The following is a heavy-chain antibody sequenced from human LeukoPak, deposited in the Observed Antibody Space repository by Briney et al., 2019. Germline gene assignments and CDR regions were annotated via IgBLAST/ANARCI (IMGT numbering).Heavy chain of an antibody. CDR2: ISYDGSNK. D-gene: IGHD5-18*01. Sequence: GGSLRLSCAASGFTFSSYAMHWVRQAPGKGLEWVAVISYDGSNKYYADSVKGRFTISRDNSKNTLYLQMNSLRAEDTAVYYCAGDLTGYSYGRGFDYWGQGTLVTVSS. CDR3: AGDLTGYSYGRGFDY. V-gene: IGHV3-30-3*01. CDR1: GFTFSSYA. J-gene: IGHJ4*02.